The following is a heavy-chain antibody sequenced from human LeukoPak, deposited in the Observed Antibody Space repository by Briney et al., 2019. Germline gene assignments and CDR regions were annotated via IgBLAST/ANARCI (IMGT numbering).Heavy chain of an antibody. V-gene: IGHV1-18*01. CDR2: ISAYNSNT. CDR3: ARVWDFWSDYYTKYFDY. D-gene: IGHD3-3*01. Sequence: ASVKVSCKASGYTFTSYGISWVRQAPGQGLEWMGWISAYNSNTNYAQKLQGRVTMTTDTSTSTAYMELRSLRSDDTAVYYCARVWDFWSDYYTKYFDYWGQGTLVTVSS. CDR1: GYTFTSYG. J-gene: IGHJ4*02.